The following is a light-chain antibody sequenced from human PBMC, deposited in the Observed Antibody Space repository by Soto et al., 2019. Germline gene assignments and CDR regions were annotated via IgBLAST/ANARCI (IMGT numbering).Light chain of an antibody. CDR2: AAS. Sequence: IQLTQSPSSLSASIRDTVSITCRASQSISSSLNWFQHSPGQPPKLLLFAASNLHAGVPPRFSGSGSGTSFSLTIRSLQPEDFATYYCQQSFNLPRTFGPGTKVDIK. V-gene: IGKV1-39*01. J-gene: IGKJ1*01. CDR1: QSISSS. CDR3: QQSFNLPRT.